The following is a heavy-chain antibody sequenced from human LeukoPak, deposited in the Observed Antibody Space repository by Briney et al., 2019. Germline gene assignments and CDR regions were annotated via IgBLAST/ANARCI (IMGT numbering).Heavy chain of an antibody. CDR3: ARGKGYYGSGSSFDY. CDR2: ISYDGSNT. J-gene: IGHJ4*02. CDR1: GFTFSRYA. Sequence: SLRLSCAVSGFTFSRYAMHWVRQAPGEGLEWVALISYDGSNTYYADSVRGRFTISRDDSKNTLFLQMNNLRAEDTAVYYCARGKGYYGSGSSFDYWAQGTLVTVSS. V-gene: IGHV3-30*04. D-gene: IGHD3-10*01.